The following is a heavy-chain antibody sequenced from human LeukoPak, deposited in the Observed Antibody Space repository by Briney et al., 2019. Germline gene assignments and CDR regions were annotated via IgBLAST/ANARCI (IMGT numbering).Heavy chain of an antibody. Sequence: GGSLRLSCAASGFTFSTYGMSWVRQAPGKGLGWVANIKQDGTEKYYVDSVKGRFTISRDNAKSSLYLQINSLRVEDTAVYYCTRDSGYNAFDIWGQGTMVTVSS. V-gene: IGHV3-7*01. CDR1: GFTFSTYG. D-gene: IGHD5-12*01. CDR2: IKQDGTEK. J-gene: IGHJ3*02. CDR3: TRDSGYNAFDI.